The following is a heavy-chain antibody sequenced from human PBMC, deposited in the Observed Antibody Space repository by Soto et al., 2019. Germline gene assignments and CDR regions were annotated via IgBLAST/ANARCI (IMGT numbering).Heavy chain of an antibody. D-gene: IGHD2-2*01. CDR1: GFTFSNAW. J-gene: IGHJ4*02. Sequence: EVQLVESGGGLVKPGGSLRLSCAASGFTFSNAWMNWVRQAPGKGLEWVGRIKRKTDGGTTDYAAPVKGRFTISRDDSKNTLYLQMNSLKTEDTAVYYCTTDSTIALWGQGTLVTVSS. V-gene: IGHV3-15*07. CDR2: IKRKTDGGTT. CDR3: TTDSTIAL.